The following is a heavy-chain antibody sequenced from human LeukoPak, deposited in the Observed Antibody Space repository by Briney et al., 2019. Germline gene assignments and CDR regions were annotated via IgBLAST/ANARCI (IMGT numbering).Heavy chain of an antibody. V-gene: IGHV4-34*01. CDR2: INHSGST. CDR3: ARSAKQLVRKYFDL. CDR1: GGSFSGYY. Sequence: SETLSLTCAVYGGSFSGYYWNWIRQPPGKGLEWIGEINHSGSTNYNPSLKSRVTISVDTSKNQFSLKLSSVTAADTAVYYCARSAKQLVRKYFDLWGRGTLVTVSS. D-gene: IGHD6-13*01. J-gene: IGHJ2*01.